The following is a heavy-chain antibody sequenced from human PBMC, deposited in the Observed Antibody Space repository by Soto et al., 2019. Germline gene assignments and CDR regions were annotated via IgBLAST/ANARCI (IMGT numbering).Heavy chain of an antibody. Sequence: PGGSLGISCAASGFTLSSYGKHRVRQAPGKGLEWVAVISYDGSNKYYADSVKGRFTISRDNSKNTLYLQMSSLRAEDTALYYFAKEYHSSGYYTDYWGQGTLVSVSS. J-gene: IGHJ4*02. V-gene: IGHV3-30*18. CDR3: AKEYHSSGYYTDY. CDR2: ISYDGSNK. CDR1: GFTLSSYG. D-gene: IGHD3-22*01.